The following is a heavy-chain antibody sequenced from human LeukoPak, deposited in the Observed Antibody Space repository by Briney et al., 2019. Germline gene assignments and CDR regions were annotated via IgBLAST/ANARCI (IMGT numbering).Heavy chain of an antibody. CDR2: IYSGDSDT. D-gene: IGHD3-3*01. Sequence: GESLKISCKGSGYSFTSYWIGWVRQMPGKGMEWMGIIYSGDSDTRYSPSFQGKVTISAAKSISTAYLQWSSLKASDNAMYYCARRSNGYYTQDYYYYMDVWGKGTTVTVSS. J-gene: IGHJ6*03. CDR1: GYSFTSYW. V-gene: IGHV5-51*01. CDR3: ARRSNGYYTQDYYYYMDV.